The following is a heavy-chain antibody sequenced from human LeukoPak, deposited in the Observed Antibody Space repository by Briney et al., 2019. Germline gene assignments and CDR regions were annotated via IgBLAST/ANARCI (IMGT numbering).Heavy chain of an antibody. V-gene: IGHV3-23*01. CDR1: GFTFSSYA. D-gene: IGHD5-12*01. CDR2: ISGSGGST. CDR3: AKDGWVSGYDDVDYFDY. J-gene: IGHJ4*02. Sequence: PGGSLRLSCAASGFTFSSYAMHWVRQAPGKGLEWVSAISGSGGSTYYADSVKGRFTISRDNSKNTLHLQMNSLRAEDTAVYYCAKDGWVSGYDDVDYFDYWGQGTLVTVSS.